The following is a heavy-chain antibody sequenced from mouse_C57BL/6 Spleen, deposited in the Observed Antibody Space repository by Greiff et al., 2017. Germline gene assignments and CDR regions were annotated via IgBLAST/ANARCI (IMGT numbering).Heavy chain of an antibody. CDR3: ARSLYGNYPIDY. CDR2: IYPSDSET. Sequence: VQLQQPGAELARPGSSVKLSCKASGYTFTSSWMDWVQQRPGQGLEWIGNIYPSDSETNSNQQFKDKATLSVDKASSTSFLQLSSRTSYESAVYYCARSLYGNYPIDYGRQGTTLTVSS. V-gene: IGHV1-61*01. CDR1: GYTFTSSW. D-gene: IGHD2-10*02. J-gene: IGHJ2*01.